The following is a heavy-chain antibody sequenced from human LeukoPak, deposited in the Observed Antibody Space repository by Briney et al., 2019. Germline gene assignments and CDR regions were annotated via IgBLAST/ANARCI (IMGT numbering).Heavy chain of an antibody. D-gene: IGHD3-3*01. CDR2: IYYDGST. Sequence: SETLSLTCSVSGGSISSNNYYWGWIRQPPGKGLEWIGSIYYDGSTYYNPSLKSRVTISADTSKNQFSLKLSSMTAAVTAVYYCAGRFLEWLLDYWGQGTLVTVSS. CDR3: AGRFLEWLLDY. CDR1: GGSISSNNYY. V-gene: IGHV4-39*01. J-gene: IGHJ4*02.